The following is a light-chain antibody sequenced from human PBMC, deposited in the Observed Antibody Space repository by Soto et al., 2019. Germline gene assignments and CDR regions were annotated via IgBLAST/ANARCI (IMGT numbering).Light chain of an antibody. Sequence: DIQMTQSPSSLSASVGDRVTITCRGSQGISSWLAWYQQKPGKAPRLLIYKASSLASGVPSRFSGSGSGTEFTLTISSLQPDDFATCYCQQYKTFGQGTRVEIK. CDR1: QGISSW. CDR3: QQYKT. J-gene: IGKJ1*01. V-gene: IGKV1-5*03. CDR2: KAS.